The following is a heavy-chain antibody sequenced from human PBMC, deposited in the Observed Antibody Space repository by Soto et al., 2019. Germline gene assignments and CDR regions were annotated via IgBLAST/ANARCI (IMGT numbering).Heavy chain of an antibody. D-gene: IGHD6-13*01. J-gene: IGHJ4*02. CDR3: ARGGPGASIAAAAQAYYY. V-gene: IGHV1-69*06. CDR1: GGTFSSYA. Sequence: QVQLVQSGAEVKKPGSSVKVSCKASGGTFSSYAISWVRQAPGQGLEWMGGIIPIFGTANYAQKFQGRVTITADKSTCTAYMELSSLRSEDTAVYYCARGGPGASIAAAAQAYYYWGQGTLVTVSS. CDR2: IIPIFGTA.